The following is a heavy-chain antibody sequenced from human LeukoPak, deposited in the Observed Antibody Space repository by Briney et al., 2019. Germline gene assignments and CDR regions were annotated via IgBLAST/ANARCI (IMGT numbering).Heavy chain of an antibody. CDR2: ISGSGGST. V-gene: IGHV3-23*01. D-gene: IGHD2-21*02. J-gene: IGHJ4*02. CDR3: ARGGVVTASVGY. Sequence: GGSLRLSCAASGFTFSSYAMSWVRQAPGKGLEWVSAISGSGGSTYYADSVKGRFTISRDNAKNSLYLQMNSLRAEDTAVYYCARGGVVTASVGYWGQGTLVTVSS. CDR1: GFTFSSYA.